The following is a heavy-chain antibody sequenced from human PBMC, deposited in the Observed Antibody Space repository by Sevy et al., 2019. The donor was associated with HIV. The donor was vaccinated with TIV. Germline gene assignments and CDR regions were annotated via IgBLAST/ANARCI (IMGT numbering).Heavy chain of an antibody. V-gene: IGHV4-4*07. D-gene: IGHD5-12*01. CDR3: ARAVFSTSGTYYFDY. CDR1: GASITTNY. J-gene: IGHJ4*02. CDR2: IYNRGNTDYNP. Sequence: SETLSLTCIVSGASITTNYWSWIRQPAGKGLELIGRIYNRGNTDYNPNYNPSLESRVSMSIDTSKNQFSLNLSSVTVADTAVYYCARAVFSTSGTYYFDYWCQGTLVTVSS.